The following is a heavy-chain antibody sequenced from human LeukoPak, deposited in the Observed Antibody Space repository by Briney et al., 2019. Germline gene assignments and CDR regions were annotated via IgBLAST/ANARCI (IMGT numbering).Heavy chain of an antibody. CDR1: GGSISSYY. CDR3: TTRIAVATTDFDY. J-gene: IGHJ4*02. CDR2: IYYSGST. Sequence: SETLSLTCTVSGGSISSYYWSWIRQPPGKGLEWIGYIYYSGSTNYNPSLKSRVTISVDTSKNQFSLKLSSVTAADTAVYYCTTRIAVATTDFDYWGQGTLVTVSS. D-gene: IGHD6-19*01. V-gene: IGHV4-59*01.